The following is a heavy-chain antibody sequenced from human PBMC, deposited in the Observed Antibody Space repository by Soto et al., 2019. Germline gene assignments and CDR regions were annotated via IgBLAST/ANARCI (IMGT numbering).Heavy chain of an antibody. Sequence: PSETLSLTCAVYGGSFSGYYWSWIRQPPGKGLEWIGEINHSGSTNYNPSLKSRVTISVDTSKNQFSLKLSSVTAADTAVYYCARGYRSSSWAFDYWGQGTLVTVSS. CDR2: INHSGST. D-gene: IGHD6-6*01. J-gene: IGHJ4*02. V-gene: IGHV4-34*01. CDR1: GGSFSGYY. CDR3: ARGYRSSSWAFDY.